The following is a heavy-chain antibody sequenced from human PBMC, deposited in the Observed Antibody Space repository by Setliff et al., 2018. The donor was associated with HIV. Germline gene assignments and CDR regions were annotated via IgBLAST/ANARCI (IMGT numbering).Heavy chain of an antibody. CDR2: IYYSGST. D-gene: IGHD3-16*02. CDR3: ARAAPYYDYVWGSYRHFDY. V-gene: IGHV4-31*03. Sequence: SETLSLTCTVSGGSISSGGYYWSWIRQHPGKGLEWIGYIYYSGSTYYNPSLKSRVTISVDTSKNQFSLKLSSVTAADTAVYYCARAAPYYDYVWGSYRHFDYWGQGTLVTV. J-gene: IGHJ4*02. CDR1: GGSISSGGYY.